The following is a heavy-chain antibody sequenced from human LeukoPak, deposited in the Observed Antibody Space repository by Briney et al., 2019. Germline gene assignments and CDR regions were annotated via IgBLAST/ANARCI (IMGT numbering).Heavy chain of an antibody. D-gene: IGHD4-11*01. CDR2: IYYSGSN. J-gene: IGHJ6*02. CDR1: GDSISSSNYY. CDR3: ARHHQPEHYSNYYYYGMDV. Sequence: PSETLSLTCTVSGDSISSSNYYWGWIRQPQGKGLEWIVSIYYSGSNYDNPSLKIRVPISVDTSKNQFSLKLSSVTAADTAVYYCARHHQPEHYSNYYYYGMDVWGQGTTVTVSS. V-gene: IGHV4-39*01.